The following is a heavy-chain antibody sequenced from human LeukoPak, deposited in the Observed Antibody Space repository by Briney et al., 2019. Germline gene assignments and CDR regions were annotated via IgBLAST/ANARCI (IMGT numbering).Heavy chain of an antibody. Sequence: ASVKVSCKASGYTFRSYGISWVRQAPGQGLEWMGWISAYNGNTNYAQKLQGRVTMTTDTSTSTAYMELRSLRSDDTAVYYCARDVTHIVVVLAAIGYWGQGTLVTVSS. D-gene: IGHD2-2*01. J-gene: IGHJ4*02. V-gene: IGHV1-18*01. CDR2: ISAYNGNT. CDR3: ARDVTHIVVVLAAIGY. CDR1: GYTFRSYG.